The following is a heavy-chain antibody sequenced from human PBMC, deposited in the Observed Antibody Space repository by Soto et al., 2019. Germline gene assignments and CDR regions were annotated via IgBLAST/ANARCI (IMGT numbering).Heavy chain of an antibody. CDR1: GYTFTSYD. CDR2: MNPNSGNT. D-gene: IGHD3-3*01. J-gene: IGHJ5*02. V-gene: IGHV1-8*01. Sequence: ASVKVSCKASGYTFTSYDINWVRQAAGQGLEWMGWMNPNSGNTGYAQKFQGRVTMTRNTCISTAYMELSSLRSEETAVYYCARGSGFLERLSTRWFDPWGQGPMMAVYS. CDR3: ARGSGFLERLSTRWFDP.